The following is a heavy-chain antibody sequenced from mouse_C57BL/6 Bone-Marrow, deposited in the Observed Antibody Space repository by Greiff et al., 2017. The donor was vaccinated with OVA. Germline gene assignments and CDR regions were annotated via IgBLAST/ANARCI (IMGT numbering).Heavy chain of an antibody. J-gene: IGHJ4*01. Sequence: EVMLVESGGGLVKPGGSLTLSCAASGFTFSSYAMSWVRQTPEKRLEWVATISAGGSYTSYPDNVTGRFTISRDNAQNNLYLQMSHLKSEDTAMYYCARDDYTYAMDYWGQGTSVTVSA. CDR2: ISAGGSYT. CDR3: ARDDYTYAMDY. CDR1: GFTFSSYA. D-gene: IGHD2-12*01. V-gene: IGHV5-4*01.